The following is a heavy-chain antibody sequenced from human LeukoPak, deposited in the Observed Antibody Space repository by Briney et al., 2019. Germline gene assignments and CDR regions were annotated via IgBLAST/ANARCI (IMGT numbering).Heavy chain of an antibody. D-gene: IGHD6-13*01. J-gene: IGHJ6*02. V-gene: IGHV6-1*01. CDR1: GDSVSSNSAA. CDR2: TYYRSKWYN. CDR3: ARDLGLAAAGTWYYYYGMDV. Sequence: SQTLSLTCAISGDSVSSNSAAWNWIRQFPSRGLEWLGRTYYRSKWYNDYAVSVKSRITINPDTSKNQFSLQLNSVTPEDTAVYYCARDLGLAAAGTWYYYYGMDVWGQGTTVTVSS.